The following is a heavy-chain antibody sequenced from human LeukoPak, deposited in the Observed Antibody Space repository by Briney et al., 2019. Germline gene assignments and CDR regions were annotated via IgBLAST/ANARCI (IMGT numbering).Heavy chain of an antibody. Sequence: PGRSLRLSCAASGFTFDDYAMHWVRQAPGKGLEWVAVISYDGSNKYYADSVKGRFTISRDNSKNTLYLQMNSLRAEDTAVYYCAKDYALYCSGGSCHFDYWGQGTLVTVSS. CDR1: GFTFDDYA. D-gene: IGHD2-15*01. J-gene: IGHJ4*02. CDR3: AKDYALYCSGGSCHFDY. CDR2: ISYDGSNK. V-gene: IGHV3-30*18.